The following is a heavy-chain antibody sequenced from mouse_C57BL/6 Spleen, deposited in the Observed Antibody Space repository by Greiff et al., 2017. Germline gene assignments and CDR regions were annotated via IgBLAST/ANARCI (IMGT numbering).Heavy chain of an antibody. CDR2: ISYDGST. CDR1: GYSITSGYY. CDR3: AGGGDCYGSGYDFDV. J-gene: IGHJ1*03. V-gene: IGHV3-6*01. D-gene: IGHD1-1*01. Sequence: EVQVVESGPGLVKPSQSLSLTCSVTGYSITSGYYWNWIRQFPGKQLEWMGYISYDGSTNYNPSLTNRTPITRDTSNNQSFLKFNSLTTEDTASDDCAGGGDCYGSGYDFDVWGTGTTGTVSS.